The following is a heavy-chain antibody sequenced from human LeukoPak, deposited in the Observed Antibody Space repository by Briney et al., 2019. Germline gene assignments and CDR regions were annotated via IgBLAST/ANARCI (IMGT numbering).Heavy chain of an antibody. J-gene: IGHJ4*02. V-gene: IGHV3-30*02. Sequence: GGSLRLSCAASGFTFSSYGMHWVRQAPGKGLEWVAFIRYDGSNTYAESVKGRFTISRDNSKNTVYLQMNSLAIEDTAIYYCAKNRWGSVATPDSWGQGTVVTVSS. CDR3: AKNRWGSVATPDS. CDR2: IRYDGSNT. D-gene: IGHD5-12*01. CDR1: GFTFSSYG.